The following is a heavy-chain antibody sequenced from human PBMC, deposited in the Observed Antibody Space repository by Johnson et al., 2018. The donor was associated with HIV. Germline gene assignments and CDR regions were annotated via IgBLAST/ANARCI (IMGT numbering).Heavy chain of an antibody. CDR2: FRYSDGST. D-gene: IGHD1-26*01. CDR1: GFTFDDYG. J-gene: IGHJ3*02. V-gene: IGHV3-23*04. CDR3: TREEGGTYYSVDAFDI. Sequence: VQLVESGGGVERPGGSLRLSCAASGFTFDDYGMSWVRQVPGKGLEWVSSFRYSDGSTYYADSVKGRFIISRDSSKDTLYLQMNSLRAGDTAVYYCTREEGGTYYSVDAFDIWGQGTMVTVSS.